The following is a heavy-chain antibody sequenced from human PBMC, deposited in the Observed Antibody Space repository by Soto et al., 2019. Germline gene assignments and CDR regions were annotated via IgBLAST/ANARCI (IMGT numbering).Heavy chain of an antibody. CDR1: GFTFSNAW. CDR3: TTRRGYCRSTSCPEAFDI. Sequence: WGSLRLSCAASGFTFSNAWISFFRHAPLKWLEWVGRLKSKTDGGTTDYAAPVKGRFTISRDDSKNTLYLQMNSLRAEDTAVYYCTTRRGYCRSTSCPEAFDIWGQGTMVTVSS. V-gene: IGHV3-15*01. CDR2: LKSKTDGGTT. J-gene: IGHJ3*02. D-gene: IGHD2-2*01.